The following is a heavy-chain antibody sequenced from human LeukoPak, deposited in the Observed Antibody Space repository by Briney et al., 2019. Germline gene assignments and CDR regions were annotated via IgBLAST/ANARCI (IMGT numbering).Heavy chain of an antibody. CDR2: ISSSSSYI. D-gene: IGHD6-19*01. CDR3: ARDRQITAVTPIDY. CDR1: GFTISSYS. Sequence: AGSLTLSCAASGFTISSYSMNWVRQAQGQGLEWVSSISSSSSYIYYADSVKGRFTISRDNAKNSLYLQRNSLRAQDTPVYYCARDRQITAVTPIDYWGQRTLVTVSP. V-gene: IGHV3-21*01. J-gene: IGHJ4*02.